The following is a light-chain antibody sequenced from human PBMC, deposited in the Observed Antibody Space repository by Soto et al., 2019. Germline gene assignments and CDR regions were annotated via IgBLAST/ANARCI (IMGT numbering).Light chain of an antibody. CDR3: SSYTSSSTEV. V-gene: IGLV2-14*01. J-gene: IGLJ1*01. CDR1: SSDVGGYNC. CDR2: EVT. Sequence: QSALTQPASVSGSPGQSITISCTGTSSDVGGYNCVSWYQQHPGKAPKLMIYEVTNRPSGVSNRFSGSKSGNTASLTISGRQAEDDADYYCSSYTSSSTEVLGTGTKLTVL.